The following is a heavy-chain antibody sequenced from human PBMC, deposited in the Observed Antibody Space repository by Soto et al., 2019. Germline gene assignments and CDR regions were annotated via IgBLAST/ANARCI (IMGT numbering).Heavy chain of an antibody. CDR1: GYSFTSYW. V-gene: IGHV5-10-1*01. Sequence: GESLKISCKGSGYSFTSYWISWVRQMPGKGLEWMGRIDPSDSYTNYSPSFQGHVTISADKSISTAYLQWSSLRAEDTAVYYCAKDALYSGYDNYYGMDVWGQGTTVTVSS. D-gene: IGHD5-12*01. CDR3: AKDALYSGYDNYYGMDV. CDR2: IDPSDSYT. J-gene: IGHJ6*02.